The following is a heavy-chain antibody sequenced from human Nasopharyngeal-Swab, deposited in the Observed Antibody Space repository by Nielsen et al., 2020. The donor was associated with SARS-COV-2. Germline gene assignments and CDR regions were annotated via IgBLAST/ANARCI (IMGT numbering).Heavy chain of an antibody. CDR2: MNPNSGNT. Sequence: WLRQAPGQGLEWMGWMNPNSGNTGYAQKFQGRVTITRNTSISTAYMELSSLRSEDTAVYYCALPSAAYYYYGMDVWGQGTTVTVSS. D-gene: IGHD2-2*01. V-gene: IGHV1-8*03. CDR3: ALPSAAYYYYGMDV. J-gene: IGHJ6*02.